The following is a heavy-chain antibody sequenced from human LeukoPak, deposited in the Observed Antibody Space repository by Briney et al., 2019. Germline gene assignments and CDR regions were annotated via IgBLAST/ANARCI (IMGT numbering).Heavy chain of an antibody. D-gene: IGHD3-22*01. CDR3: ARAADSSAYTAFDI. J-gene: IGHJ3*02. Sequence: SVKVSCKASGGTFSSYAISWVRQAPGQGLEWMGRIIPIFGIANYAQKFQGRVTITADKSTSTAYMELSSLRSEDTAVYYCARAADSSAYTAFDIWGQGTLVTVSS. CDR2: IIPIFGIA. CDR1: GGTFSSYA. V-gene: IGHV1-69*04.